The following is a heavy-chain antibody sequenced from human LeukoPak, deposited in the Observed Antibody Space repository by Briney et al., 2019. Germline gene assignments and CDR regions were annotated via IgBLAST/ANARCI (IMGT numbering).Heavy chain of an antibody. V-gene: IGHV4-30-4*08. CDR1: GGSISSGGYY. J-gene: IGHJ4*02. D-gene: IGHD3-10*01. Sequence: PSETLSLTCTVSGGSISSGGYYWSWIRQPPGKGLEWIGYIYYSGSTYYNPSLKSRVTISVDTSKNQFSLKLSSVTAADTAVYYCARKYLKYYFDYWGQGTLVTVSS. CDR3: ARKYLKYYFDY. CDR2: IYYSGST.